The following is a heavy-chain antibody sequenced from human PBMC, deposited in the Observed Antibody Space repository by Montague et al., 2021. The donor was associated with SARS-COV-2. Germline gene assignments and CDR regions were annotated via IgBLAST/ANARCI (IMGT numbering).Heavy chain of an antibody. Sequence: SETLSLTCTVSGGSISSSNYYWGWVRQPPGKGLEWIGSIPYRGDPYYNPSLKSRLTISVDTAQNQFSLKLSSVTAADTAVYYCAKPLATGNYYYRGQGTLVTVSS. CDR3: AKPLATGNYYY. J-gene: IGHJ4*02. D-gene: IGHD1-1*01. CDR2: IPYRGDP. CDR1: GGSISSSNYY. V-gene: IGHV4-39*01.